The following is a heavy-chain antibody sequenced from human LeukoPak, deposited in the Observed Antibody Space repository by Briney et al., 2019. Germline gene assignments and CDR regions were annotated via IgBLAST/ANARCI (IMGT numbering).Heavy chain of an antibody. Sequence: GGSLRLSCAASGFTFSSYGMHWVRQAPGKGLEWVAFIRYDGSNKYYADSVKGRFTISRDNSKNTLYLQMNSPRAEDTAVYYCAKSEVGATPYYFDYWGQGTLVTVSS. J-gene: IGHJ4*02. CDR3: AKSEVGATPYYFDY. CDR1: GFTFSSYG. CDR2: IRYDGSNK. D-gene: IGHD1-26*01. V-gene: IGHV3-30*02.